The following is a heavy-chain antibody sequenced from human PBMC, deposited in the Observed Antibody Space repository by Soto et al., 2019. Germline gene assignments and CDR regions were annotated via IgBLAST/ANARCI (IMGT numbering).Heavy chain of an antibody. CDR1: GGTFSSYA. Sequence: QVQLVQSGAEFKKPGSSVKVSCKASGGTFSSYAISWVRQAPGQGLEWMGGIIPIFGAAKYAQKFQGRVTLTAEEPTGTDDMELSSLRSEDTAVYYCARDSIPRYDSSGYSFDYWGQGTLVTVSS. J-gene: IGHJ4*02. D-gene: IGHD3-22*01. CDR2: IIPIFGAA. V-gene: IGHV1-69*12. CDR3: ARDSIPRYDSSGYSFDY.